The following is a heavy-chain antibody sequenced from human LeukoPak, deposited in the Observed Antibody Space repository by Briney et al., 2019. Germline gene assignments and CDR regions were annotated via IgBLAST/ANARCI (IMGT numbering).Heavy chain of an antibody. D-gene: IGHD3-10*02. Sequence: GGSLRLSCAASGFTVSSNYMTWVRQAPGKGLEWVSVIHKNAITYYADTVKGRLTISRDNSMNMLYLQMNSLRAEDTAVYYCARSLRVRGVPDYMDVWGKGTTVIISS. CDR2: IHKNAIT. V-gene: IGHV3-53*01. J-gene: IGHJ6*03. CDR1: GFTVSSNY. CDR3: ARSLRVRGVPDYMDV.